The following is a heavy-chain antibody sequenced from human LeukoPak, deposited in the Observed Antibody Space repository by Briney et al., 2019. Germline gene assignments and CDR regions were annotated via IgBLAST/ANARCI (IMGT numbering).Heavy chain of an antibody. Sequence: SETLSLTCTVSGGSISSADYYWTWIRQPPGKGLEWIGYISHSGGTHYNSSLLSRVTISADRSNNQFFLTLGSVTAADTAVYFCARDHIVLGAAAKKDALDFWGQGTAVIVSS. J-gene: IGHJ3*01. D-gene: IGHD2/OR15-2a*01. V-gene: IGHV4-30-2*01. CDR3: ARDHIVLGAAAKKDALDF. CDR1: GGSISSADYY. CDR2: ISHSGGT.